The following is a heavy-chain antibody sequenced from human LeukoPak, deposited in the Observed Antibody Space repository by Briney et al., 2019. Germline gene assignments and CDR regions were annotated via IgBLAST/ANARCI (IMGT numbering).Heavy chain of an antibody. CDR3: AVGYCSSTSCYWDYYYYMDV. D-gene: IGHD2-2*01. Sequence: SVKVSCKASGGTFSSYAISWVRQAPGQGLEWMGGIIPIFGTANYAQKFQGRATITTDESTSTAYMELSSLRSEDTAVYYCAVGYCSSTSCYWDYYYYMDVWGKGTTVTVSS. J-gene: IGHJ6*03. CDR1: GGTFSSYA. V-gene: IGHV1-69*05. CDR2: IIPIFGTA.